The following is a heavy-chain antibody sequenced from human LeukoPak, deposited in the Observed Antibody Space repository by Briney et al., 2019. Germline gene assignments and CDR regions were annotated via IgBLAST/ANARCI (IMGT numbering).Heavy chain of an antibody. CDR3: AKGGSGYYYNNGMDV. CDR2: ISSSGSTI. J-gene: IGHJ6*02. D-gene: IGHD3-3*01. CDR1: GFTFSSYS. Sequence: GSLRLSCAVSGFTFSSYSMNWVRQAPGKGLEWVSYISSSGSTIYYADSVKGRLTISRDNSKNTLYLQMNSLRAEDTAVYYCAKGGSGYYYNNGMDVWGQGTTVTVSS. V-gene: IGHV3-48*01.